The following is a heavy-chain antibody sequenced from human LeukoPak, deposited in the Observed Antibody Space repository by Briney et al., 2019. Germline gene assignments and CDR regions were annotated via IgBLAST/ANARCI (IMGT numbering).Heavy chain of an antibody. CDR3: AKDVGATLSYGMDA. CDR2: ISWNSGSI. Sequence: GGSLRLSCAASGFTFDDYAIHWVRQPPGKGLEWVSGISWNSGSIDYADSVKGRFTISRDNVKNSLYLQMNSLKPEDTALYYCAKDVGATLSYGMDAWGQGTTVTVSS. CDR1: GFTFDDYA. J-gene: IGHJ6*02. D-gene: IGHD1-26*01. V-gene: IGHV3-9*01.